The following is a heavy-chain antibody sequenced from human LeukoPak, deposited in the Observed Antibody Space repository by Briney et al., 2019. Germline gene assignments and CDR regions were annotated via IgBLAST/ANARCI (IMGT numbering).Heavy chain of an antibody. Sequence: GGSLRLSCAAPGFTFSSYWMSWVRQAPGKGLEWVANIKQDGSEKYYVDSVKGRFTISRDNAKNSLYLQMNSLRAEDTAVYYCARGAVAGFFYYYYYYMDVWGKGTTVTVSS. D-gene: IGHD6-19*01. CDR3: ARGAVAGFFYYYYYYMDV. CDR2: IKQDGSEK. CDR1: GFTFSSYW. V-gene: IGHV3-7*01. J-gene: IGHJ6*03.